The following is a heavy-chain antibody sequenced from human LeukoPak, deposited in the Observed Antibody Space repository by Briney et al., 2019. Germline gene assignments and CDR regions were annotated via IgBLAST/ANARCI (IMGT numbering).Heavy chain of an antibody. CDR1: GGSISSGDYY. Sequence: SETLSLTCTVSGGSISSGDYYWSWIRQPPGKGLEWIGYIYYSGSTYYNPSLKSRVTISVDTSKNQFSLKLSSVTAADTAVYYCAREGWRWLQSGNWFDPWGQATLVTVSS. D-gene: IGHD5-24*01. CDR2: IYYSGST. V-gene: IGHV4-30-4*08. J-gene: IGHJ5*02. CDR3: AREGWRWLQSGNWFDP.